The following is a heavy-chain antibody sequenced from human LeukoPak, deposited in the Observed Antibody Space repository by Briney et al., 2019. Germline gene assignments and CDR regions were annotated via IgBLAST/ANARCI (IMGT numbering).Heavy chain of an antibody. CDR3: ARAYDFPDY. Sequence: ASVKVSCKASGGTFSSYAISWVRQAPGQGLEWMGIIDPSGGSTSYAQKFQGRVTMTRDTSTSTVYMELSSLRSEDTAVYYCARAYDFPDYWGQGALVTVSS. V-gene: IGHV1-46*01. D-gene: IGHD3-3*01. CDR1: GGTFSSYA. CDR2: IDPSGGST. J-gene: IGHJ4*02.